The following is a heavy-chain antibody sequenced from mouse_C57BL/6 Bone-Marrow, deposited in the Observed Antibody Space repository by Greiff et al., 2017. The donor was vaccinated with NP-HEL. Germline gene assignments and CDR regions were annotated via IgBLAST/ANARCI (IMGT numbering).Heavy chain of an antibody. J-gene: IGHJ4*01. CDR1: GYTFTSYW. CDR3: ARGYYGRAPYYYAMDY. CDR2: IYPGSGST. Sequence: QVQLQQSGAELVKPGASVKMSCKASGYTFTSYWITWVKQRPGQGLEWIGDIYPGSGSTNYNEKFKSKATLTVDTSSSTAYMQLSSLTSEDSAVYYCARGYYGRAPYYYAMDYWGQGTSVTVSS. V-gene: IGHV1-55*01. D-gene: IGHD1-1*01.